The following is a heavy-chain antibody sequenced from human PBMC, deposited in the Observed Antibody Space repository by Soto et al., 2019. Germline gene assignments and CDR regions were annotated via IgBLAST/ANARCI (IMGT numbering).Heavy chain of an antibody. CDR3: ARGRRVVPAAIRYYYYGMDV. J-gene: IGHJ6*02. CDR1: GWSFSGYY. V-gene: IGHV4-34*01. CDR2: INHSGST. D-gene: IGHD2-2*01. Sequence: SETLSLTCAVYGWSFSGYYWSWIRQPPGKGLEWIGEINHSGSTNYNPSLKSRVTISVDTSKNQFSLKLSSVTAADTAVYYCARGRRVVPAAIRYYYYGMDVWGQGTTVTVSS.